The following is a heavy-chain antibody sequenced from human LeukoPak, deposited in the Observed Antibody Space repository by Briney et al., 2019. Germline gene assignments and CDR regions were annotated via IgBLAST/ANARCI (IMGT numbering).Heavy chain of an antibody. CDR2: IRGNGART. V-gene: IGHV3-23*01. Sequence: PGGSLGVSCPAPGFPFSNYAMSWARQAPGKGLEWASSIRGNGARTNYADSVKGRFTISRDNSKNTLYLQMNSLRAEDTAMYYCARHQQSYGGSLMDVWGQGTTVTVSS. J-gene: IGHJ6*02. D-gene: IGHD4-23*01. CDR1: GFPFSNYA. CDR3: ARHQQSYGGSLMDV.